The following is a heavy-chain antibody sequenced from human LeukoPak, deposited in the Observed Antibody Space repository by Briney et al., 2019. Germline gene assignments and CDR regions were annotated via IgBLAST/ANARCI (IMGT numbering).Heavy chain of an antibody. CDR1: GFTFSSYA. V-gene: IGHV3-23*01. CDR3: AKEYRRDNWNYGGFFDY. J-gene: IGHJ4*02. D-gene: IGHD1-7*01. Sequence: GGSLRLSCAASGFTFSSYAMSWVRQAPGKGLEWVSAISGSGGSTYYADSVKGRFTIPRDNSKNTLYLQMNSLRAEDTAVYYCAKEYRRDNWNYGGFFDYWGQGTLVTVSS. CDR2: ISGSGGST.